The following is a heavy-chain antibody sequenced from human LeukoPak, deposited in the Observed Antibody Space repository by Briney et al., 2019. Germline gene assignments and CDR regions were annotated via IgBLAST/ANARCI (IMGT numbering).Heavy chain of an antibody. Sequence: SQTLSLTCAISGDSVSSNSAAWNWIRQSPSRGLEWLGRTYYRSKWYHDYAVSVISRITINPETSKNQFSLQLNSVTPEDTAVYYCARDPPSRGTRYFDYWGQGILVTVSS. D-gene: IGHD3-16*01. CDR3: ARDPPSRGTRYFDY. J-gene: IGHJ4*02. CDR1: GDSVSSNSAA. CDR2: TYYRSKWYH. V-gene: IGHV6-1*01.